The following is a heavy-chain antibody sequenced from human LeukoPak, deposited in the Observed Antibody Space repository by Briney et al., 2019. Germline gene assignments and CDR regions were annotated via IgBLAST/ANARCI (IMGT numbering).Heavy chain of an antibody. D-gene: IGHD6-19*01. CDR2: INAGNGNT. CDR3: ARERVERSSGFTLFDY. V-gene: IGHV1-3*01. Sequence: GASVKVSCKASGYTFTSYAMHWVRQAPGQRLEWMGWINAGNGNTKYSQKFQGRVTITRDTSASTAYMELSSLRSEDTAVHYCARERVERSSGFTLFDYWGQGTLVTVSS. J-gene: IGHJ4*02. CDR1: GYTFTSYA.